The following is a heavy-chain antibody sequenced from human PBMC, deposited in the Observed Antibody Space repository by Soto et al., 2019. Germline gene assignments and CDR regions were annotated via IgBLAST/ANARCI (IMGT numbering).Heavy chain of an antibody. V-gene: IGHV3-23*01. CDR1: GFTFTNYA. D-gene: IGHD4-17*01. CDR3: ARRSYGEHFDY. CDR2: IGSGDSST. J-gene: IGHJ4*02. Sequence: PGGSLRLSCTASGFTFTNYAMSWVRQAPGKGLEWVSTIGSGDSSTYYTDSVKGRWTVSRDNSKNTLYLQMNSLRAEDTAVYYCARRSYGEHFDYWGQGTLVTVSS.